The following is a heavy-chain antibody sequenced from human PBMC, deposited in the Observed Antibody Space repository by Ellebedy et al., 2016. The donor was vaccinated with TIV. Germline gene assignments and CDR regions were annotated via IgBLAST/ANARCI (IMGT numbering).Heavy chain of an antibody. V-gene: IGHV3-66*01. CDR1: GFTFSSYW. Sequence: GESLKISCVASGFTFSSYWMTWVRQAPGKGLEWVSVLYSGGATSYADSVRGRFTISRDSSKNTLYLQMNSLRAEDTAAYYCARDLREGCSGANCYSDAFDIWGQGTMVTVSS. J-gene: IGHJ3*02. D-gene: IGHD2-15*01. CDR3: ARDLREGCSGANCYSDAFDI. CDR2: LYSGGAT.